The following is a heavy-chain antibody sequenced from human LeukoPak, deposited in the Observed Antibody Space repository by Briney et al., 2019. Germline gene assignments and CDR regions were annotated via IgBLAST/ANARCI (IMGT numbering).Heavy chain of an antibody. V-gene: IGHV1-18*01. J-gene: IGHJ4*02. CDR3: AREAHFCSGGSCSNY. Sequence: ASVKVSCKASGYTFTSYGISWVRQAPGQGLEWIGWISAYNGNTNYAQKLQGRVTMTTDTSTSTAYMELRSLRSDDTAVYYCAREAHFCSGGSCSNYWGQGTLVTVSS. CDR1: GYTFTSYG. D-gene: IGHD2-15*01. CDR2: ISAYNGNT.